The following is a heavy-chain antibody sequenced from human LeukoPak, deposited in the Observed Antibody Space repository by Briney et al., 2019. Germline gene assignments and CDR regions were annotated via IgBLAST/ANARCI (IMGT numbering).Heavy chain of an antibody. CDR1: GGTFSSYA. CDR3: ARDFWSGYSFDY. J-gene: IGHJ4*02. CDR2: IIPIFGTA. V-gene: IGHV1-69*13. D-gene: IGHD3-3*01. Sequence: SVKVSCKASGGTFSSYAISWVRQAPGQGLEWMGGIIPIFGTANYAQKFQGRVTITADESTSTAYMELSSLRSEDTAVYYCARDFWSGYSFDYWGQGTLVTVSS.